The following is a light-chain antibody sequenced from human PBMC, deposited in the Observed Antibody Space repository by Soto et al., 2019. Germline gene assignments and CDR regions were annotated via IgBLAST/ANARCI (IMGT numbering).Light chain of an antibody. CDR1: QTISSN. J-gene: IGKJ4*01. Sequence: EVVMTQSPATLSASPGERATLSCRASQTISSNVAWYQQKPGQAPRLLIYDASTRATGIPARFSGSGSGTEFTLTISSLQSEDFAVYYCQQYNDWPPLTFGGGTKVEIK. V-gene: IGKV3-15*01. CDR2: DAS. CDR3: QQYNDWPPLT.